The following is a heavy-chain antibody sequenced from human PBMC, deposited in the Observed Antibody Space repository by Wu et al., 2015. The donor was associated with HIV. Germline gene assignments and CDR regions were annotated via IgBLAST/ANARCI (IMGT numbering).Heavy chain of an antibody. CDR3: TRGPSTTAKEVGGYWLDP. V-gene: IGHV1-8*02. D-gene: IGHD3-16*01. CDR2: MNPNSGNT. J-gene: IGHJ5*02. CDR1: GYTFTDFD. Sequence: QVQLVQSGSEVRKPGASVRVACRASGYTFTDFDINWVRRAPGQGLEWMGWMNPNSGNTGSAQKFQGRISLTRDTSTSTAYMELSGLTSDDTAVFYCTRGPSTTAKEVGGYWLDPWGQGTLVTVSA.